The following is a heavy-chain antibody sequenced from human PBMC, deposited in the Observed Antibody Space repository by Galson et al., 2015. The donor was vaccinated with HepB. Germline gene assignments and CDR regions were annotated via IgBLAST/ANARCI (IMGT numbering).Heavy chain of an antibody. Sequence: SCKASGYTFTSYDINWVRQATGQGLEWMGWMNPNSGNTGYAQKFQGRVTMTRNTSISTAYMELSSLRSEDTAVYYCARGGVLVHSNYEDHYYYGMDVWGQGTTVTVSS. CDR3: ARGGVLVHSNYEDHYYYGMDV. D-gene: IGHD4-11*01. V-gene: IGHV1-8*01. CDR2: MNPNSGNT. J-gene: IGHJ6*02. CDR1: GYTFTSYD.